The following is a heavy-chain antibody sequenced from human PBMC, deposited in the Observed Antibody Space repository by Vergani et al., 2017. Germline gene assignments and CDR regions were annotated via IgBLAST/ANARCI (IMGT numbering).Heavy chain of an antibody. Sequence: EVHLLESGGCLIQPGGSLRISCAASGFTFDNYAMTWVRHAPGKGLQWGSGISGSGSRKFYEDSLKGRVTISRDNSKKTLFLAMNSLRTEATATCFCAKGVGITLTAVWGGLDSWGPGTVVLVSS. J-gene: IGHJ4*02. D-gene: IGHD3-16*01. V-gene: IGHV3-23*01. CDR1: GFTFDNYA. CDR2: ISGSGSRK. CDR3: AKGVGITLTAVWGGLDS.